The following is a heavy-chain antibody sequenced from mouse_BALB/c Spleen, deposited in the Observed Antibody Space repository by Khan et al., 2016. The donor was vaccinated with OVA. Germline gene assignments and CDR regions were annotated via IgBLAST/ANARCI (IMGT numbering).Heavy chain of an antibody. J-gene: IGHJ3*01. CDR1: GYSFTTYY. CDR3: ARGAFGY. CDR2: IDPFNGGT. V-gene: IGHV1S135*01. Sequence: VQLQQSGPELMKPGASVNISCKASGYSFTTYYIHWVKQSHGKSLEWIGYIDPFNGGTDYNQKFKGKATLTVDKSSSTAYMHLSSLTSEDSAVYYCARGAFGYWGQGTLVTVS.